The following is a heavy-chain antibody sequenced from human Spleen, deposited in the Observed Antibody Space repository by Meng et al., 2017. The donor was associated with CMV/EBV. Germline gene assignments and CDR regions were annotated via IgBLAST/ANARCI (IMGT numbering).Heavy chain of an antibody. Sequence: GFALSTSGGGVGWIRQPPGKALEWLALIYWDDDTRYSPSLKSRLTITKDTSKNQVVLTMTNMDPVDTATYYCARRRANGVSLYYFDYWGQGTLVTVSS. J-gene: IGHJ4*02. CDR3: ARRRANGVSLYYFDY. V-gene: IGHV2-5*02. CDR2: IYWDDDT. D-gene: IGHD2-8*01. CDR1: GFALSTSGGG.